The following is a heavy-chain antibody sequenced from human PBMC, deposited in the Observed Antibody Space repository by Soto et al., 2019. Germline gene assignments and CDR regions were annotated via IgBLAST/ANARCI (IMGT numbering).Heavy chain of an antibody. V-gene: IGHV4-34*01. CDR3: ARAGVEVAATRGPNWFDP. Sequence: SDTLLLTCAVYGGSFSGYYWSWIRQPPGKRQERIGEINHSGSTNYNPSLKSRVTISVDTSKNQFSLKLSSVTAADTAVYYCARAGVEVAATRGPNWFDPWGQGTLVTVS. J-gene: IGHJ5*02. D-gene: IGHD2-15*01. CDR2: INHSGST. CDR1: GGSFSGYY.